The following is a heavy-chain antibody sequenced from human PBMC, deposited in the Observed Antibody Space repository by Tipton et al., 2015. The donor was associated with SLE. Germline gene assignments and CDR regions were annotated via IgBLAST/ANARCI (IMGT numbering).Heavy chain of an antibody. CDR3: ARDRVTVSGTFDI. CDR1: GFTFSSYT. V-gene: IGHV3-21*01. D-gene: IGHD6-19*01. CDR2: ISACSKYI. J-gene: IGHJ3*02. Sequence: SLRLSCAASGFTFSSYTMNWVRQTPGKGLEWVSSISACSKYIYNADSVKGRFTISRDNAKNSLYLQMNSLRAEDAAVYYCARDRVTVSGTFDIWGLGTLVSVSS.